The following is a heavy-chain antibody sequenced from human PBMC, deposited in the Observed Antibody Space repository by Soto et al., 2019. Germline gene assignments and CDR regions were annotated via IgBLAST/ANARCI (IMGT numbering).Heavy chain of an antibody. CDR3: ARQVAFCKYDYHHYGIYV. D-gene: IGHD3-3*01. V-gene: IGHV4-34*01. CDR2: INHSGST. Sequence: SETLSLTCAVYGGSFRGYYWSWIRQPPEKGLEWIGDINHSGSTNYNPSLKSRVTISVDTSKNQFSLRLNSVTAADTAVYYCARQVAFCKYDYHHYGIYVPAQRTTVPVS. CDR1: GGSFRGYY. J-gene: IGHJ6*02.